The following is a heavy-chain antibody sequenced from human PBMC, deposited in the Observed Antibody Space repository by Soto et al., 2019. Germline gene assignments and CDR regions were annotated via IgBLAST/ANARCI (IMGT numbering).Heavy chain of an antibody. CDR3: ARDRLPGYDFWSGYSPYYYYGMDV. V-gene: IGHV1-18*01. D-gene: IGHD3-3*01. CDR2: ISAYNGNT. Sequence: ASVKVSCKASGYTFTSSGISWVRQAPGQGLEWMGWISAYNGNTNYAQKLQGRVTMTTDTSTSTAYMELRSLRSDDTAVYYCARDRLPGYDFWSGYSPYYYYGMDVWGQGTTVTVSS. J-gene: IGHJ6*02. CDR1: GYTFTSSG.